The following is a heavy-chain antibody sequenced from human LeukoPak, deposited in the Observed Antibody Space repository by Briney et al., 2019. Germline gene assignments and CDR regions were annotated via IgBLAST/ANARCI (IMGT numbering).Heavy chain of an antibody. CDR1: GYTFTDYY. J-gene: IGHJ3*02. D-gene: IGHD5/OR15-5a*01. V-gene: IGHV1-69-2*01. Sequence: ASVKVSCKASGYTFTDYYMHWVQQAPGKGLEWMGRVDPEDGETIYAEKFQGRVTITADTSTDTAYMELSSLRSEDTAVYYCATSTTLGAFDIWGQGTMVTVSS. CDR2: VDPEDGET. CDR3: ATSTTLGAFDI.